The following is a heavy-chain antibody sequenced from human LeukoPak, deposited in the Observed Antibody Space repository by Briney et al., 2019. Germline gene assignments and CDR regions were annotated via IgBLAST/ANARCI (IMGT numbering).Heavy chain of an antibody. Sequence: SGTMSLTCAVSGGSISSSNWWGWVRQPPGKGLEWIGEIYHSGSTNYNPSLKSRVTISVDKSKNQFSLKLSSVSAADTAVYYCARVRKNYGMDVWGQGTTVTVSS. CDR2: IYHSGST. CDR1: GGSISSSNW. V-gene: IGHV4-4*02. CDR3: ARVRKNYGMDV. J-gene: IGHJ6*02.